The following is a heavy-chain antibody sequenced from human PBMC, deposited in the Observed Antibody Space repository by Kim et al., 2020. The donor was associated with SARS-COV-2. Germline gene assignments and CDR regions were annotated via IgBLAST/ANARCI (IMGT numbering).Heavy chain of an antibody. CDR2: IIPIFGTA. CDR1: GGTFSSYA. V-gene: IGHV1-69*13. D-gene: IGHD4-17*01. Sequence: SVKVSCKASGGTFSSYAISWVRQAPGQGLEWMGGIIPIFGTANYAQKFQGRVTITADESTSTAYMELSSLRPEDTAVYYCARPLHSKNDYGPGWAFDIWGQGTMVTVSS. CDR3: ARPLHSKNDYGPGWAFDI. J-gene: IGHJ3*02.